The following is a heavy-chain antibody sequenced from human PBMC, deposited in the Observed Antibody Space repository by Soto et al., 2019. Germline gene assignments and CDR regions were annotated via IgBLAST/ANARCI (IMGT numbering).Heavy chain of an antibody. Sequence: EVQLVESGGGLVQPGVSLSLSCATSGFILSDCAMNWVRQAPGKGLEWVSYISSSSSVIDYADSVKGRFTVSRDNARNSLYLQMTSLRAEDTAVYYCARDLSWGSNWYYYMDVWGKGTTVTVSS. CDR1: GFILSDCA. CDR2: ISSSSSVI. D-gene: IGHD7-27*01. V-gene: IGHV3-48*01. J-gene: IGHJ6*03. CDR3: ARDLSWGSNWYYYMDV.